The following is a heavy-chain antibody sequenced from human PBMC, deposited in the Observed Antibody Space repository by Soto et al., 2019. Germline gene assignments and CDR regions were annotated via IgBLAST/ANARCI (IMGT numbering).Heavy chain of an antibody. Sequence: SETLSLTCTVSGGSITSSSYYWGWIRQPPGKGLEWIGSIYYSGSTYYNPSLKSRVTISVDTSKNQFSLKLSSVTAADTAVYYCARRHSSGFYYYGMDVWGQGTTVTVSS. CDR1: GGSITSSSYY. CDR3: ARRHSSGFYYYGMDV. CDR2: IYYSGST. V-gene: IGHV4-39*01. D-gene: IGHD6-19*01. J-gene: IGHJ6*02.